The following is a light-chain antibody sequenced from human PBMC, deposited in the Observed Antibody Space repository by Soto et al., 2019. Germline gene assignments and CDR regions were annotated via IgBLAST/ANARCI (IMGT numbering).Light chain of an antibody. Sequence: TLSLGTLYLPPRERATLSCTPSQSVSGSVLAWYQQNPGQAPRLLIYGASTRVAGTPDRFSGSGSGADFTLTISRLEPEDFAVFYCQQYGISPMTFGQGTKVDIK. CDR3: QQYGISPMT. V-gene: IGKV3-20*01. CDR1: QSVSGSV. J-gene: IGKJ1*01. CDR2: GAS.